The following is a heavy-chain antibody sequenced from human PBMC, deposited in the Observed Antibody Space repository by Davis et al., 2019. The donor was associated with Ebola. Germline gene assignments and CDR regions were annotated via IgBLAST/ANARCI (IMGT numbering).Heavy chain of an antibody. CDR2: IIPILGIA. CDR1: GGTFSSYT. J-gene: IGHJ4*02. Sequence: SVKVSCKASGGTFSSYTISWVRQAPGQGLEWMGRIIPILGIANYAQKFQGRVTMTTDTSTNTTYMELRTLRSDDTAVYYCARLGSLLRGGFIYGNYFDQWGQGTLVTVSS. D-gene: IGHD3-10*01. V-gene: IGHV1-69*02. CDR3: ARLGSLLRGGFIYGNYFDQ.